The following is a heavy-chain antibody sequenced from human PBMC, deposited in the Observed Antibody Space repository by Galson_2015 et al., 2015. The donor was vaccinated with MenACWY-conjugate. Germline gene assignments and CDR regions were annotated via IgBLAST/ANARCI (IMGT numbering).Heavy chain of an antibody. D-gene: IGHD1-7*01. CDR2: INIDGSTT. CDR1: EFALSNYW. Sequence: SLRLSCAASEFALSNYWVHWVRQAPGKGLVWVSRINIDGSTTNYADTVKGRFTVSRDNAKNTVFLQMNSLGAEDTAVYYCATAVNYRFDIWGQGTMVTVSS. J-gene: IGHJ3*02. V-gene: IGHV3-74*01. CDR3: ATAVNYRFDI.